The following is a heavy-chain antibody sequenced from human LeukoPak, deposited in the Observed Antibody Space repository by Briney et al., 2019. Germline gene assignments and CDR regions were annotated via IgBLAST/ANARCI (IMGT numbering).Heavy chain of an antibody. J-gene: IGHJ5*02. CDR3: ARDLDCSGGSCYGWFDP. Sequence: PSETLSLTCTVSGGSISSYYWSWIRQPPGKGLEWIGYIYYSGSTNYNPSLKSRVTISVDTSKNQFSLKLSSMTAADTAVYYCARDLDCSGGSCYGWFDPWGQGTLVTVSS. CDR1: GGSISSYY. V-gene: IGHV4-59*01. D-gene: IGHD2-15*01. CDR2: IYYSGST.